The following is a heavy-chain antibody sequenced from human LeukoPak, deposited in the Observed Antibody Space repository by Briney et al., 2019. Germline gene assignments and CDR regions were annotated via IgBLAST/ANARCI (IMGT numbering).Heavy chain of an antibody. CDR1: GGTFSSYA. CDR3: GIIAAADYFDY. V-gene: IGHV1-69*05. CDR2: IIPIFGTA. D-gene: IGHD6-13*01. Sequence: SVKVSCKASGGTFSSYAISWVRQAPGQGLEWMGGIIPIFGTANYAQKFQGRVTMTRDTSTSTVYMELSSLRSEDTAVYYCGIIAAADYFDYWGQGTLVTVSS. J-gene: IGHJ4*02.